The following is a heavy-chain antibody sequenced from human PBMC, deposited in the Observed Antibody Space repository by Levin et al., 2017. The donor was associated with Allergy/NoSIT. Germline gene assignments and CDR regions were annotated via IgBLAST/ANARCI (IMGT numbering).Heavy chain of an antibody. V-gene: IGHV4-39*07. D-gene: IGHD6-13*01. J-gene: IGHJ3*02. CDR1: GGSISSSSYY. CDR3: ARDLSSWYDAGGAFDI. CDR2: IYYSGST. Sequence: SETLSLTCTVSGGSISSSSYYWGWIRQPPGKGLEWIGSIYYSGSTYYNPSLKSRVTISVDTSKNQFSLKLSSVTAADTAVYYCARDLSSWYDAGGAFDIWGQGTMVTVSS.